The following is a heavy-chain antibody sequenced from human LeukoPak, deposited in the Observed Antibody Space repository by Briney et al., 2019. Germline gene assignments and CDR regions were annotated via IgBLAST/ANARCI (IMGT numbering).Heavy chain of an antibody. V-gene: IGHV4-59*01. CDR3: AIEPRPNCSSTSCYLSWFDP. Sequence: PSETLSLTCTVSGGSISSYYWSWIRQPPGEGLKWFGYIYYRGSTNYNPSLESRVTISVDTSKNHFSLKLSSVTAADTAVYYCAIEPRPNCSSTSCYLSWFDPWGQGTLVTVSS. D-gene: IGHD2-2*01. J-gene: IGHJ5*02. CDR1: GGSISSYY. CDR2: IYYRGST.